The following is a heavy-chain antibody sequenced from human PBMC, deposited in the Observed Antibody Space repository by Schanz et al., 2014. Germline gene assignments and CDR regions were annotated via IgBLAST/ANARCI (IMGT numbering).Heavy chain of an antibody. Sequence: EVQLVESGGGLVQPGGSLRLSCAASGFTFSSYSLAWVRQAPGKGLEWVSFISTGRYLYYADSVKGRFTISRDNSKNTLYLQMNSLRAEDTAVYYCARVRTIYGSGAMGYWGQGTLVTVSS. CDR2: ISTGRYL. D-gene: IGHD3-10*01. CDR3: ARVRTIYGSGAMGY. CDR1: GFTFSSYS. J-gene: IGHJ4*02. V-gene: IGHV3-48*01.